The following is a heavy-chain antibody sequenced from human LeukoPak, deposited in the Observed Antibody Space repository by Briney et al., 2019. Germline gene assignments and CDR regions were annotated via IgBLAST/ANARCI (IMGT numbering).Heavy chain of an antibody. J-gene: IGHJ4*02. V-gene: IGHV4-39*07. D-gene: IGHD1-26*01. CDR3: TRDRAHGTQDY. Sequence: SETLSLTCTVSGGSFTDYFWGWIRQPLGKGLEWIGSIYYSGRTFYNPSLKNRVSISLDTSKGQFSLNLDSVTAADTAVYFCTRDRAHGTQDYWGQGTLVNVS. CDR2: IYYSGRT. CDR1: GGSFTDYF.